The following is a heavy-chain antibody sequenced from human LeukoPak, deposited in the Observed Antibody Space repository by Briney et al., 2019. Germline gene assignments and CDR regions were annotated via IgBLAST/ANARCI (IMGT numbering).Heavy chain of an antibody. J-gene: IGHJ3*02. CDR2: INPSGGST. V-gene: IGHV1-46*01. CDR3: ARVRFSSGWYIAFDS. D-gene: IGHD6-19*01. Sequence: ASVKVSCKASGYTFTSYYMHWVRQAPGQGLEWMGIINPSGGSTTYAQKFQGRVTMTRDTSTTTVYMELSSLRSEDTAVYYCARVRFSSGWYIAFDSWGPGTMVTVSS. CDR1: GYTFTSYY.